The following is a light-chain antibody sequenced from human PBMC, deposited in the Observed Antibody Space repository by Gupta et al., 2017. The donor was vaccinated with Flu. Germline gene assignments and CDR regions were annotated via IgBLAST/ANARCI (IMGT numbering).Light chain of an antibody. J-gene: IGLJ2*01. V-gene: IGLV1-47*01. Sequence: QSVLNQQPSASGTPGQSVTFSCSGSSSNIGSNYVYWYQQLPGTAPKLLSYRNNQRPSGVPDRFSGSKSGTSASLAISGLRSEDEADYYCAAWDDSLSGGVFGGGTKLTVL. CDR1: SSNIGSNY. CDR2: RNN. CDR3: AAWDDSLSGGV.